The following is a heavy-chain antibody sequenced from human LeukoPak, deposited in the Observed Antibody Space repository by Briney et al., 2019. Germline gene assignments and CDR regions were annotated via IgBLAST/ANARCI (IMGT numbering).Heavy chain of an antibody. J-gene: IGHJ4*02. Sequence: PSETLSLTCAVSGYSISSGYYWGWIRQPPGKGLEWIGSIYHSGNTNYNPSLKSRVTISVDTSKNQFSLKVSSVTAADTAIYYCASDSGRRGYPEYSFDYWGQGTPVIVSS. CDR1: GYSISSGYY. D-gene: IGHD3-10*01. V-gene: IGHV4-38-2*01. CDR2: IYHSGNT. CDR3: ASDSGRRGYPEYSFDY.